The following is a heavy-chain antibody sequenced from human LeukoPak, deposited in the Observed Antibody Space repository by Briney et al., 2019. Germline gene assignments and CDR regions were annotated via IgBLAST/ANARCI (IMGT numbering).Heavy chain of an antibody. V-gene: IGHV3-48*03. D-gene: IGHD1-26*01. Sequence: GGSLRLSCAASGFTFSSYEMNWVRQAPGKGLEWVSYISSSGSTIYYADSVKGRFTISRDNAKNSLYLQMNSLRAEDTAVYYCARDLGGSYFVGYYGMDVWGQGTPVTVSS. CDR2: ISSSGSTI. CDR3: ARDLGGSYFVGYYGMDV. CDR1: GFTFSSYE. J-gene: IGHJ6*01.